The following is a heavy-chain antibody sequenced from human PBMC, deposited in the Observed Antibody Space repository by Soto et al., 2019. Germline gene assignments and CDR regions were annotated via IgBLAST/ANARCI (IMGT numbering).Heavy chain of an antibody. V-gene: IGHV3-48*01. J-gene: IGHJ1*01. CDR1: GFTFSSYS. CDR2: ISSSSSTI. CDR3: ARAHRDSSGRYPFQH. D-gene: IGHD6-19*01. Sequence: GGSLRLSCAASGFTFSSYSMNWVRQAPGKGLEWVSYISSSSSTIYYADSVKGRFTISRDNAKNSLYLQMNSLRAEDTAVYYCARAHRDSSGRYPFQHWGQGTLVTVSS.